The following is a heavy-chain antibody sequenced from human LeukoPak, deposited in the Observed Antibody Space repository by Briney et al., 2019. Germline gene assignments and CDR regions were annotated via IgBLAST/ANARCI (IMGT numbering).Heavy chain of an antibody. V-gene: IGHV4-39*01. CDR3: ARLTTGFCSGGSCYSDHYYFYMDV. J-gene: IGHJ6*03. Sequence: PETLSLTCTVSSGSISSSDYYWGWIRQPPGKGLEWIGTIYYSGRAYYSPSLKSRVTISVDTSKSQFSLKLNSLTAADTAVYYCARLTTGFCSGGSCYSDHYYFYMDVWAKGTTVTVSS. D-gene: IGHD2-15*01. CDR2: IYYSGRA. CDR1: SGSISSSDYY.